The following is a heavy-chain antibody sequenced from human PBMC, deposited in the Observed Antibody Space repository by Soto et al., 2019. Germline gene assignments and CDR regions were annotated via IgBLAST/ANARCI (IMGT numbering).Heavy chain of an antibody. CDR3: AREGGDCWCRYPLGYMDV. J-gene: IGHJ6*03. Sequence: SETLSLTCTVSRGSISSGGYYWSWLRQHAGKGLEWIGYIYHSGSTYYNPYLKSRVTISVDTSKNPFSLKMSSVTAADTDVYYCAREGGDCWCRYPLGYMDVWGKGTTXTVS. V-gene: IGHV4-31*03. CDR2: IYHSGST. CDR1: RGSISSGGYY. D-gene: IGHD3-3*01.